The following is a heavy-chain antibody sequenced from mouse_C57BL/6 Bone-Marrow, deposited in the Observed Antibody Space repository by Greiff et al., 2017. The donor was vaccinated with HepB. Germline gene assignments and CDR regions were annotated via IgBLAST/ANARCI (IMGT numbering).Heavy chain of an antibody. D-gene: IGHD2-4*01. Sequence: QVHVKQSGPELVKPGASVKLSCKASGYTFTSYDINWVKQRPGQGLEWIGWIYPRDGSTKYNEKFKGKATLTVDTSSSTAYMELHSLTSEDSAVYFCARNDFNYAMDYWGQGTSVTVSS. CDR2: IYPRDGST. CDR3: ARNDFNYAMDY. V-gene: IGHV1-85*01. J-gene: IGHJ4*01. CDR1: GYTFTSYD.